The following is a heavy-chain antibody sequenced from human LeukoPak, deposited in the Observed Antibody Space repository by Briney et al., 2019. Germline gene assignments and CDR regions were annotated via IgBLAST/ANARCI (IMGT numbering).Heavy chain of an antibody. CDR3: ARAERVVVAAPDY. J-gene: IGHJ4*02. Sequence: SCKASGFTFSSYAMHWVRQAPGKGLEWVAVISYDGSNKYYADSVKGRFTISRDNSKNTLYLQMNSLRAEDTAVYYCARAERVVVAAPDYWGQGTLVTVSS. CDR1: GFTFSSYA. D-gene: IGHD2-15*01. CDR2: ISYDGSNK. V-gene: IGHV3-30-3*01.